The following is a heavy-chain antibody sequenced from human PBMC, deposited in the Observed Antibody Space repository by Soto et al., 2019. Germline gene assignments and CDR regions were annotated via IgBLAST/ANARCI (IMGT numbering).Heavy chain of an antibody. J-gene: IGHJ5*02. CDR2: ISGRGGSI. CDR1: GFDFSSYT. CDR3: AKNPRYASTGQAPGWSDP. D-gene: IGHD2-2*01. Sequence: PGGSLRLSCVASGFDFSSYTMSWVRQAPGKGLDWISGISGRGGSIYYADSVRGRFTISRDNSKNTLFLQMNSLRAEDTAVYYCAKNPRYASTGQAPGWSDPWGQGTLVTVSS. V-gene: IGHV3-23*01.